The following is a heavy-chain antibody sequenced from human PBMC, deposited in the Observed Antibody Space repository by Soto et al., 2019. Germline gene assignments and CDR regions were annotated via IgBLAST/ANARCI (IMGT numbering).Heavy chain of an antibody. D-gene: IGHD2-15*01. J-gene: IGHJ1*01. CDR2: VNPSGGST. V-gene: IGHV1-46*01. CDR3: AREENCSDGICYSEYFQR. Sequence: QVQLVQSGAEVKTPGSSLKVSCKVSGSRFSNYVISWVRQAPGQGLQWMGVVNPSGGSTNYAQKFQGRITLTRDTSRNTFYMDLSSLTSEDTAVYYCAREENCSDGICYSEYFQRWGQGTLVTVSS. CDR1: GSRFSNYV.